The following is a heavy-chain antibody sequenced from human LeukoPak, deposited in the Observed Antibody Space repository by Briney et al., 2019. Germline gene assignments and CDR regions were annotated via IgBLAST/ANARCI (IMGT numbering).Heavy chain of an antibody. D-gene: IGHD3-10*01. V-gene: IGHV4-59*01. CDR1: GGSINNYY. Sequence: SETLSLTCTVSGGSINNYYWNWIRQPPGKGLEWIGYITGSIYFSGSTKYDPSLESRVTMSVDTSKNQFSLTLSSVTAADTAVYYCTRDSRDYGSGSYWDVWGQGTTVTVSS. CDR3: TRDSRDYGSGSYWDV. J-gene: IGHJ6*02. CDR2: ITGSIYFSGST.